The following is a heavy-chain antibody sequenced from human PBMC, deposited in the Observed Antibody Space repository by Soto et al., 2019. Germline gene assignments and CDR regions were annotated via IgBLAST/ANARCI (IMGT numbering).Heavy chain of an antibody. D-gene: IGHD2-21*02. CDR3: AKYSRPLLPNFDY. CDR1: GFTLSSYA. Sequence: GGSLRLSCAASGFTLSSYAMSWVRQAPGKGLEWVSSIRISGGSTYYADSVKGRFTISRDNSKNTLYLQMNSLRVEDTAVYYCAKYSRPLLPNFDYWGQGTLVTVSS. J-gene: IGHJ4*02. V-gene: IGHV3-23*01. CDR2: IRISGGST.